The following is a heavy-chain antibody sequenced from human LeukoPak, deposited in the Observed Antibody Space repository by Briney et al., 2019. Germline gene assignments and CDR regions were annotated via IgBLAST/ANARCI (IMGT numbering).Heavy chain of an antibody. V-gene: IGHV4-59*01. CDR1: GGSISSYY. J-gene: IGHJ4*02. CDR3: ASLTRRDGYNFDY. Sequence: KPSETLSLTCTVSGGSISSYYWSWIRQPPGKGLEWIGYIYYSGSTNYNPSLKSRVTISVDTSKNQFSLKLSSVTAADTAVYYCASLTRRDGYNFDYWGQGTLVTVSS. CDR2: IYYSGST. D-gene: IGHD5-24*01.